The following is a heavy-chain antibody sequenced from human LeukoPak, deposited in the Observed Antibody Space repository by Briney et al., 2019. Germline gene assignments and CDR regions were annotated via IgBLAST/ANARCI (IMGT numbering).Heavy chain of an antibody. CDR3: AKDLVVLMVYAMGGGFDY. D-gene: IGHD2-8*01. J-gene: IGHJ4*02. CDR1: GFTFSSYV. Sequence: GGSLRLSCAASGFTFSSYVMHWVRQAPGKGLEWVAFIRYDGSNKNYADSVKGRFTISRDNSKNTLYLQMNSLRAEDTAVYYCAKDLVVLMVYAMGGGFDYWGQGTLVTVSS. V-gene: IGHV3-30*02. CDR2: IRYDGSNK.